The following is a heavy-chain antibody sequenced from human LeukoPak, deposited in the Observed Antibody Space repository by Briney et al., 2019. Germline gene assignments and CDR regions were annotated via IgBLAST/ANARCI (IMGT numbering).Heavy chain of an antibody. CDR1: GGSISSYY. V-gene: IGHV4-59*01. CDR3: ARHQALADYFDY. Sequence: NPSETLSLTCTVSGGSISSYYWSWIRQPPGKGLEWIGYIYYSGSTNYNPSLKSRVTISVDTSKNQFSLELSSVTAADTAVYYCARHQALADYFDYWGQGTLVTVSS. J-gene: IGHJ4*02. CDR2: IYYSGST. D-gene: IGHD2-2*01.